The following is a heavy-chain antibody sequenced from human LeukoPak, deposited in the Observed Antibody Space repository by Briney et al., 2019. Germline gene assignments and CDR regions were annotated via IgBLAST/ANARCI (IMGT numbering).Heavy chain of an antibody. D-gene: IGHD5-18*01. CDR3: ARVPPRGYSYGSGAFDI. Sequence: SETLSLTCAVYGGSFSGYYWSWIRQPPGKGPEWIGEINHSGSTNYNPSLKSRVTISVDTSKNQFSLKLSSVTAADTAVYYCARVPPRGYSYGSGAFDIWGQGTMVTVSS. CDR1: GGSFSGYY. V-gene: IGHV4-34*01. CDR2: INHSGST. J-gene: IGHJ3*02.